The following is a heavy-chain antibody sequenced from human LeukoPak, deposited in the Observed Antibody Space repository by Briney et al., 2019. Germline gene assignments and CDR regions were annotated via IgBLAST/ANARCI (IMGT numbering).Heavy chain of an antibody. CDR2: INPSGGST. Sequence: ASVKVSCKASGYTFTSYYMHWVRQAPGQGLEWMGIINPSGGSTSYAQKFQGRVTMTRDTSISTAYMELSSLRSEDTAVYYCARATLTIFGVVIYSPPLGYWGQGTLVTVSS. V-gene: IGHV1-46*01. J-gene: IGHJ4*02. CDR1: GYTFTSYY. CDR3: ARATLTIFGVVIYSPPLGY. D-gene: IGHD3-3*01.